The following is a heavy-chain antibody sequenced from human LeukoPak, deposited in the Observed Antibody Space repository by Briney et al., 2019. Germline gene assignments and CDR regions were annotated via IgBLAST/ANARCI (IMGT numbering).Heavy chain of an antibody. CDR3: ARTRDGYNYRYYYYYMDV. D-gene: IGHD5-24*01. Sequence: ASVKVSCKASGYTFTGYYMHWVRQAPGQGLEWMGWINPNSGGTNYAQKFQGRVTMTRDTSISTAYMELSRLRSDDTAVYYCARTRDGYNYRYYYYYMDVWGKGTTVTVSS. V-gene: IGHV1-2*02. CDR1: GYTFTGYY. J-gene: IGHJ6*03. CDR2: INPNSGGT.